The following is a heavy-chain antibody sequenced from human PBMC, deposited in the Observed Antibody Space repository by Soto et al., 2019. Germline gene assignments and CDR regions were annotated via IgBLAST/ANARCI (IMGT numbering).Heavy chain of an antibody. J-gene: IGHJ4*02. Sequence: PGGSLRLSCAASGFTFSDHYMSWIRHSPGKGLEWVSHISRSSSLTDYADSVKGRFLISRDNAKSSLYLHMNNVRAEDSAVYFCARDSPDWSLYRFVDYWGQGALVTISS. V-gene: IGHV3-11*06. D-gene: IGHD3-3*01. CDR1: GFTFSDHY. CDR3: ARDSPDWSLYRFVDY. CDR2: ISRSSSLT.